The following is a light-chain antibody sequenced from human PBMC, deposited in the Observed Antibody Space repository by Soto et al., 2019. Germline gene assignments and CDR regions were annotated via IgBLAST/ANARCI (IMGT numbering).Light chain of an antibody. CDR1: QSVSSSS. CDR3: QQDGSSPLT. J-gene: IGKJ1*01. CDR2: GTS. Sequence: DTVLTQSPGTLSLSPGERATLSCRASQSVSSSSLAWYQQKPGQAPRLLIYGTSSRAIGISDRFSGSGSGTDFTLTISRLELEDFAVYYCQQDGSSPLTFGQGTKVEIK. V-gene: IGKV3-20*01.